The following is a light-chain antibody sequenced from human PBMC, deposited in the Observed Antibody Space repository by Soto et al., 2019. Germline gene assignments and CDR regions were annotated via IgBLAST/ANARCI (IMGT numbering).Light chain of an antibody. J-gene: IGLJ1*01. V-gene: IGLV2-23*02. CDR2: EVS. Sequence: QSALTQPASVSGSPGQSITISCTGTSSDVGSYNLVSWYQQHPGKDPKLMIYEVSKRPSGVSNRFSGSKSGNTASLTISGLQAEDEADYYCCSYAGSSTPYVFGTGTQLTVL. CDR1: SSDVGSYNL. CDR3: CSYAGSSTPYV.